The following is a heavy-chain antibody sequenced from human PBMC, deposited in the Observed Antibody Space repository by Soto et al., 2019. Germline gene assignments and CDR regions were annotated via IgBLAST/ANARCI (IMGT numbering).Heavy chain of an antibody. Sequence: LRLSCAASGFTFSSSAMSWVRQASGKGLEWVSAISGSGGSTYYADSVKGRFTISRDNSKNTLYLQMNSLRAEDTAVYYCARDDILTGYGSFDYWGQGTLVTVS. J-gene: IGHJ4*02. D-gene: IGHD3-9*01. V-gene: IGHV3-23*01. CDR1: GFTFSSSA. CDR3: ARDDILTGYGSFDY. CDR2: ISGSGGST.